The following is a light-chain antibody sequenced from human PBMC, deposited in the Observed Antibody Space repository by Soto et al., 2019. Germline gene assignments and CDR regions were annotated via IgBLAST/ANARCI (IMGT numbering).Light chain of an antibody. Sequence: QSALTQPPSGSRSPGQSVTISCTGTSSDIGGYNSVSWYQQHPGKAPKLMIYEVNKRPLGVPERFSGSKSGNTASLTVSGLQADDEAHYYCSSSAGTNSFVLFGGGTKLTIL. J-gene: IGLJ3*02. CDR2: EVN. CDR1: SSDIGGYNS. V-gene: IGLV2-8*02. CDR3: SSSAGTNSFVL.